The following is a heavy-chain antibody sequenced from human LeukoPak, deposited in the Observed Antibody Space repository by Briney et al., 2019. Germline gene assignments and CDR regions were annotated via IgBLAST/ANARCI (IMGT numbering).Heavy chain of an antibody. CDR3: ARWDDLFLIDF. CDR2: ISTSSSSK. D-gene: IGHD3-9*01. V-gene: IGHV3-21*01. CDR1: GFTFSSYR. Sequence: GGSLRLSCAASGFTFSSYRMSWVRQAPGKGLEWVSSISTSSSSKYYADSVKGRFTVSRDNAKNSLDLQMNSLRAEDTAVYYCARWDDLFLIDFWGQGTLVTVSS. J-gene: IGHJ4*02.